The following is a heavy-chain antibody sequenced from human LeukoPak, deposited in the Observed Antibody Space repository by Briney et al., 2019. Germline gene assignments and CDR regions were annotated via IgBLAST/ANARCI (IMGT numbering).Heavy chain of an antibody. V-gene: IGHV3-48*01. CDR1: GFTFRSYN. CDR2: ITGGSTTI. Sequence: GGSLRLSCAASGFTFRSYNMNWVRQAPGKGLEWVSYITGGSTTIYYADSVKGRFTISRDNAKNSLYLQMNSLRAEDTAVYYCARDYPTVTTFFDYWGQGTLVTVS. CDR3: ARDYPTVTTFFDY. D-gene: IGHD4-17*01. J-gene: IGHJ4*02.